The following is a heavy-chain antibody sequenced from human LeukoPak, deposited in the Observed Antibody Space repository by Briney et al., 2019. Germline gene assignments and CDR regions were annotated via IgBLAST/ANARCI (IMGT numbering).Heavy chain of an antibody. CDR2: ISYDGSNK. J-gene: IGHJ4*02. Sequence: GRSLRLSCAASGFTFSSYGMHWVRQAPGKGLEWVAVISYDGSNKYYADSVKGRFTISRDNSKNTLYLQMNSLRAEDTAVYYCARRGCSSTSCYYFDYWGQGTLVTVSS. CDR3: ARRGCSSTSCYYFDY. V-gene: IGHV3-30*03. D-gene: IGHD2-2*01. CDR1: GFTFSSYG.